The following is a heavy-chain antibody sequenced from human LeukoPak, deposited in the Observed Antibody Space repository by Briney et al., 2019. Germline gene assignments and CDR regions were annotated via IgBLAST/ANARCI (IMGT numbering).Heavy chain of an antibody. D-gene: IGHD1-26*01. Sequence: PGGSLRLPCAASGFTFDDYAMSWVRQAPGKGLEWVSRINWNGGSTSYADSVKGRFTTSRDNSKNILYLEMNSLRVDDTAVYYCAKDTAPLGATKEFDHWGQGTLVTVSS. CDR3: AKDTAPLGATKEFDH. V-gene: IGHV3-20*04. CDR2: INWNGGST. CDR1: GFTFDDYA. J-gene: IGHJ4*02.